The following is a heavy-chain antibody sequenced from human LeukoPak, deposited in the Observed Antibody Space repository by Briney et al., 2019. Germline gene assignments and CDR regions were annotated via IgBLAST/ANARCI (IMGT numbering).Heavy chain of an antibody. CDR3: AKDKLRFLEWLHVRGHQKSYYFDY. Sequence: GGSLRLSCAASGFTFSSYAMSWVRQAPGKGLEWVPAISGSGGSTYYADSVKGRFTISRDNSKNTLYLLMNSLRAEDTAVYYCAKDKLRFLEWLHVRGHQKSYYFDYWGQGTLVTVSS. CDR2: ISGSGGST. D-gene: IGHD3-3*01. J-gene: IGHJ4*02. CDR1: GFTFSSYA. V-gene: IGHV3-23*01.